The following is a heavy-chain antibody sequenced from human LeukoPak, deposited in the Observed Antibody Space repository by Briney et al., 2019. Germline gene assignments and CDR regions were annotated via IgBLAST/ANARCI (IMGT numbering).Heavy chain of an antibody. D-gene: IGHD2-15*01. V-gene: IGHV3-30*18. CDR3: AKDCSGGSCYPD. J-gene: IGHJ4*02. CDR2: ISYDGSNK. Sequence: GGSLRLSCVASGFTFSSHVMTWVRQAPGKGLEWVAVISYDGSNKYYADSVKGRFTISRDNSKNTLYLQMNSLRAEDTAVYYCAKDCSGGSCYPDWGQGTLVTVSS. CDR1: GFTFSSHV.